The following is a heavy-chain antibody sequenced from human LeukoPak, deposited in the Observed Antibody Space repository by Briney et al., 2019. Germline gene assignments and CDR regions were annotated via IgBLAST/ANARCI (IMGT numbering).Heavy chain of an antibody. CDR3: ASRSSWMAHFDY. CDR1: GFTFSSYA. CDR2: ISGSGGST. D-gene: IGHD6-13*01. J-gene: IGHJ4*02. V-gene: IGHV3-23*01. Sequence: PGGSLRLSCAASGFTFSSYAMSGVRQAPGKGLEWVSAISGSGGSTYYADSVKGRFTISRDNSKNTLYLQMNSLRAEDTAVYYCASRSSWMAHFDYWGQGTLVTVSS.